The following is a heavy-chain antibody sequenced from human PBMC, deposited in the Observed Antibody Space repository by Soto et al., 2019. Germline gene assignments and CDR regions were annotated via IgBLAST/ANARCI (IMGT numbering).Heavy chain of an antibody. CDR3: AKGRSYYYYYGVDV. J-gene: IGHJ6*02. V-gene: IGHV3-23*01. CDR2: IIDRGGST. Sequence: GGSLRLSCAASGFTFSSCAMGWVRLAPGKGLEWVSDIIDRGGSTYYADYVKGRFTISRDNSKSTLYLQMNSLRAEDSALYYCAKGRSYYYYYGVDVWGQGTTVTVSS. CDR1: GFTFSSCA.